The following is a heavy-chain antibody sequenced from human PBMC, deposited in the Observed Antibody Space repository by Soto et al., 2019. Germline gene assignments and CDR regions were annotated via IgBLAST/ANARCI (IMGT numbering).Heavy chain of an antibody. CDR2: ISWNSGGI. Sequence: EVQLVESGGGLVQPGRSLRLSCAASGFTFDDYAMHWVRQAPGKGLEWVSGISWNSGGIGYADSVKGRFTISRDNAKNSLYLQMNGLRAEDTALYYCAKGTSFRITVTYSYFDYWGQGTLVTVSS. V-gene: IGHV3-9*01. CDR1: GFTFDDYA. J-gene: IGHJ4*02. CDR3: AKGTSFRITVTYSYFDY. D-gene: IGHD4-17*01.